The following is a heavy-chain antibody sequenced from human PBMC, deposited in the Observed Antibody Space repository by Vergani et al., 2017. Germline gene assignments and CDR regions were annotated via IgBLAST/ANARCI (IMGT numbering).Heavy chain of an antibody. D-gene: IGHD2-21*01. Sequence: EVQLVESGGGIVKPGGSLRLSCVASGFSFRNAWMNWVRRTPGKGLEWVGRIKSTFDRGTTDYAAAVKGRLTISRDGSKNTLFLQMNGLKTEDIGVYYCTTDPRYCGDCSCYWLRDHHYYGMDVWGQGTTVTVSS. CDR1: GFSFRNAW. CDR3: TTDPRYCGDCSCYWLRDHHYYGMDV. J-gene: IGHJ6*02. V-gene: IGHV3-15*07. CDR2: IKSTFDRGTT.